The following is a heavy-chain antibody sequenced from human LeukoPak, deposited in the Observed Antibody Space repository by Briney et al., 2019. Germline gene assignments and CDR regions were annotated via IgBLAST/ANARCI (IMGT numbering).Heavy chain of an antibody. CDR2: IYSGGAR. CDR3: LKGASEGNDSGDPYSLDS. Sequence: PGGSLRLSCAASGFIFSTGEMNWVRQAPGRGLEWVSVIYSGGARYYSDSVKGRFSIFTDNSKNTQYIHVCRLKTEETAVNYCLKGASEGNDSGDPYSLDSWGEGTLVTVSS. J-gene: IGHJ5*01. V-gene: IGHV3-66*01. D-gene: IGHD3-22*01. CDR1: GFIFSTGE.